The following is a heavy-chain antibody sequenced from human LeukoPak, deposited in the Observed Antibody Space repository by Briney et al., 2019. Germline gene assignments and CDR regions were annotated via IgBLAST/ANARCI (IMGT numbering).Heavy chain of an antibody. CDR2: IYYSGST. CDR1: GGSISSSSYY. D-gene: IGHD3-3*01. CDR3: ASSRHYDFWSGYYEIYSDY. Sequence: SETLSLTCTVSGGSISSSSYYWGWIRQPPGKGLEWIGSIYYSGSTYYNPSLKSRVTISVDTSKNQFSLKLSSVTAADTAVYYCASSRHYDFWSGYYEIYSDYWGLGTLVTVSS. J-gene: IGHJ4*02. V-gene: IGHV4-39*01.